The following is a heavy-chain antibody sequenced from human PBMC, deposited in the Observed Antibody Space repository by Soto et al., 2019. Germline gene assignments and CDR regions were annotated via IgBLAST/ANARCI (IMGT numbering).Heavy chain of an antibody. CDR1: GDSISSGYY. V-gene: IGHV4-38-2*01. Sequence: PSETLSLTCAVSGDSISSGYYWAWIRQPPGKGLEWIGSIYYTGSTYYNPSLKSRVSMLIDTSKNLFSLRLRSLTAADTAVYFCARVKATLYRHYYFDYWGQGTLVTVSS. CDR2: IYYTGST. CDR3: ARVKATLYRHYYFDY. D-gene: IGHD5-12*01. J-gene: IGHJ4*02.